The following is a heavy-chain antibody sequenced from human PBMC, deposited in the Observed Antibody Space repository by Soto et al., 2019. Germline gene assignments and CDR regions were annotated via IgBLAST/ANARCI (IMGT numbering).Heavy chain of an antibody. D-gene: IGHD7-27*01. CDR3: ARDPKTSGGQHWAFNYFDS. J-gene: IGHJ4*02. V-gene: IGHV3-30-3*01. CDR1: SP. Sequence: SPMHWVRQAPCKGPEWVALISYDGTNKFYADSVKGRFTISRDNSKSTLYLQVDSLRPEDAAVYYCARDPKTSGGQHWAFNYFDSWGQGTLVTVSS. CDR2: ISYDGTNK.